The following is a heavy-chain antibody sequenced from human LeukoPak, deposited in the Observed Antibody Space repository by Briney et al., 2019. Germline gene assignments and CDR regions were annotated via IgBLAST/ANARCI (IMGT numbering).Heavy chain of an antibody. CDR2: MSYDGSNK. V-gene: IGHV3-30*04. CDR3: ARGDHYYDSSAFLDY. CDR1: GFTFNLYA. Sequence: GRSLRLSCAASGFTFNLYAMHWVRQAPGKGLEWVALMSYDGSNKYYTDSVKGQFSISRDNSRNTLYVQINNLRPEDTAVYYCARGDHYYDSSAFLDYWGQGTLVTVSS. D-gene: IGHD3-22*01. J-gene: IGHJ4*02.